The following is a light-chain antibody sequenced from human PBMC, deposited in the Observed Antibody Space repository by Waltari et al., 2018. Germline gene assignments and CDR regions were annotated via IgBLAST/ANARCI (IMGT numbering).Light chain of an antibody. CDR2: GAS. J-gene: IGKJ4*01. CDR3: LQFNSFPLT. CDR1: QGVRSS. Sequence: DIQLTQSPSFLPASVGDRVTITCLASQGVRSSLAWYQQKPGISPKLLIYGASTLHSGVPSRFSGSGSGTEFTLTISSLQPEDFATYYCLQFNSFPLTFGGGTKVEIK. V-gene: IGKV1-9*01.